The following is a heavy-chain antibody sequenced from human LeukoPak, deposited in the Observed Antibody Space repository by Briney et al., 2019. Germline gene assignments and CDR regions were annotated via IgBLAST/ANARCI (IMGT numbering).Heavy chain of an antibody. Sequence: GASVKVSCKASGGTFSSYTICWVRQAPGQGLEWMGRIIPILGIANYAQKFQGRVTITADKSTSTAYMELSSLRPEDTAVYYCARAPPAVVTPNYYYGMDVWGQGTTVTVSS. J-gene: IGHJ6*02. CDR2: IIPILGIA. CDR1: GGTFSSYT. D-gene: IGHD4-23*01. V-gene: IGHV1-69*02. CDR3: ARAPPAVVTPNYYYGMDV.